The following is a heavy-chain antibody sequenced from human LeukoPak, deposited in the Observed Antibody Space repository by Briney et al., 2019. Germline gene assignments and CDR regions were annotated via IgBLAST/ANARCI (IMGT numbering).Heavy chain of an antibody. Sequence: GGSLRLSCAASGFNFNDYYMSWIRQAPGEGLEWVSYIGSSGGTIYYADSVKGRFTISTDNAKNSLYLQMNSLRDEDTAVYYCVRGVRGYTYGSRFDYWGQGTLVTVSS. J-gene: IGHJ4*02. CDR1: GFNFNDYY. CDR2: IGSSGGTI. D-gene: IGHD5-18*01. V-gene: IGHV3-11*04. CDR3: VRGVRGYTYGSRFDY.